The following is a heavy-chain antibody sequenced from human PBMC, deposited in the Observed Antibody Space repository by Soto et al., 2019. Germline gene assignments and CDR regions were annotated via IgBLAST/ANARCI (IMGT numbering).Heavy chain of an antibody. J-gene: IGHJ5*02. V-gene: IGHV4-34*01. CDR3: ARGRGGFDA. Sequence: SETLSLTCAVYGASLSDNYCNWLRQPPGKGLEWIGEINHSGNTNYNPSLRSRVTISIDTSKNQLSLNLRSVSAADTAVYYCARGRGGFDAWGQGTPVTVSS. CDR2: INHSGNT. CDR1: GASLSDNY.